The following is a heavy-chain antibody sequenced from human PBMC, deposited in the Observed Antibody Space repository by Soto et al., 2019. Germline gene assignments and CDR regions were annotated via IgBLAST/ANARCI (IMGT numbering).Heavy chain of an antibody. V-gene: IGHV4-31*03. CDR1: GGSISTGVWY. J-gene: IGHJ5*01. D-gene: IGHD6-13*01. CDR2: IYYRGTT. Sequence: QVQLQESGPGLVKPSQTLSLTCSVSGGSISTGVWYWSWVREHPGKGLEWIGDIYYRGTTSYNPSLGSRVTISRDTSKNQVSLKVNSVTAADTAVYYCARASAGGTRWFDSWGQGIRVTVSS. CDR3: ARASAGGTRWFDS.